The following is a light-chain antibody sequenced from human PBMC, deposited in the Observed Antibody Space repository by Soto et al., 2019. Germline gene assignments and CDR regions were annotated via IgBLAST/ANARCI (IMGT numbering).Light chain of an antibody. CDR2: DAS. CDR3: HHYGNSAPRT. Sequence: IVLTQSPGTLSLSPGEIAALSCLAVQSVTNFYLAWYQQKPGQTPRLLIYDASSRPTGIPDRFSGSGSGTDFTLTISSLEPEDFAVYYCHHYGNSAPRTFGPGITADIK. CDR1: QSVTNFY. J-gene: IGKJ1*01. V-gene: IGKV3-20*01.